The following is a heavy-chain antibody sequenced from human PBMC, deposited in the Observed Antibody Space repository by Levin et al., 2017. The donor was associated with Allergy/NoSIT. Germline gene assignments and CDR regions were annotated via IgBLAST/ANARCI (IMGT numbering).Heavy chain of an antibody. V-gene: IGHV3-7*01. Sequence: GGSLRLSCEASGFTFSRHWMTWVRQAPGKGLEWVGNVKEDGSEQYYVDSAKGRFTMSRDNAKNSLYLQMDSLRADETAVYYCARDGNSGYSGGDALDIWGQGTTVTVSS. CDR2: VKEDGSEQ. J-gene: IGHJ3*02. CDR3: ARDGNSGYSGGDALDI. D-gene: IGHD3-22*01. CDR1: GFTFSRHW.